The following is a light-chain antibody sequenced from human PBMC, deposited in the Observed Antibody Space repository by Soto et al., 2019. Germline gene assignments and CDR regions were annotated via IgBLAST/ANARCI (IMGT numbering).Light chain of an antibody. CDR2: GAS. CDR3: QQYNNWPLT. CDR1: QSVSSY. V-gene: IGKV3D-15*01. Sequence: EIVMTQSPATLSVSPGERATLSCRASQSVSSYLAWYQQKPGQPPRLLIYGASTRATGIPARFSGSGSGTEFTLTISSLQSEEFAVYYCQQYNNWPLTFGQGTRLEIK. J-gene: IGKJ5*01.